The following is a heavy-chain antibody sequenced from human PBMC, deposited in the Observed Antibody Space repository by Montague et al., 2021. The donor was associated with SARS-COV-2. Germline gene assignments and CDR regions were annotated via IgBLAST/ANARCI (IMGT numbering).Heavy chain of an antibody. V-gene: IGHV4-59*08. D-gene: IGHD3-9*01. J-gene: IGHJ3*02. CDR2: IYYSGST. CDR1: GGSISSYS. CDR3: ARTYYDILTGYYNRGAFDI. Sequence: SETLSLTCTVSGGSISSYSWSWIRQPPGKGLEWIGYIYYSGSTNYNPTLKSRVTISVDTSKNQFSLKLSSVTAADTAVYYCARTYYDILTGYYNRGAFDIWGQGTMVTVSS.